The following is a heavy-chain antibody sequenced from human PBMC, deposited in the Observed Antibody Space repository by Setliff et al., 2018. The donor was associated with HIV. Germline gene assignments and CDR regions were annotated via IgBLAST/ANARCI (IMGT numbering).Heavy chain of an antibody. Sequence: PSETLSLTCTVSGGSISSHYWNWIRQHPGKGLEWIGYIYYSGSTYYNPSLKSRVTILVDTSKNQFSLKLSSVTAADTAIFYCARHSGGDQLLREFDYWGQGTLVTVSS. CDR2: IYYSGST. D-gene: IGHD2-2*01. CDR1: GGSISSHY. J-gene: IGHJ4*02. CDR3: ARHSGGDQLLREFDY. V-gene: IGHV4-59*08.